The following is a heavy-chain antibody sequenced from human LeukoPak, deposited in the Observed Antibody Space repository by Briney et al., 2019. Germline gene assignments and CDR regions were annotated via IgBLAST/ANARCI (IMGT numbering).Heavy chain of an antibody. Sequence: ASVTVSCKASGYTFTSYYMHWVRQAPGQGLEWMGIINPSGGSTSYAQKFQGRVTMTRDTSTSTVYMELSSLRSEDTAVYYCARDSLGYYYGSGSFYFDYWGQGTLVTVSS. CDR3: ARDSLGYYYGSGSFYFDY. CDR1: GYTFTSYY. J-gene: IGHJ4*02. D-gene: IGHD3-10*01. CDR2: INPSGGST. V-gene: IGHV1-46*01.